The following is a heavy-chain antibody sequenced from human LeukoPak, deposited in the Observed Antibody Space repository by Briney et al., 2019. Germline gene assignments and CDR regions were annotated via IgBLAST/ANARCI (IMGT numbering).Heavy chain of an antibody. V-gene: IGHV1-2*02. D-gene: IGHD1-1*01. CDR2: INPNSGGT. Sequence: GASVKVSCKASGGTFSSYAISWVRQAPGQGLEWMGWINPNSGGTNYAQKFQGRVTMTRDTSISTAYMELSRLRSDDTAVYYCARGRGTFDYWGQGTLVTVSS. J-gene: IGHJ4*02. CDR1: GGTFSSYA. CDR3: ARGRGTFDY.